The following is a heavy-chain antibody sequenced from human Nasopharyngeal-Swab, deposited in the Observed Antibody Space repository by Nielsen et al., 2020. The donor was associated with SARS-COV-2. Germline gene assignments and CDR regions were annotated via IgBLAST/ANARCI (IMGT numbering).Heavy chain of an antibody. Sequence: WIRQPPGKGLEWVANIKQDGSEKYYVDSVKGRFTISRDNAKNSLYLQMNSLRAADTAVYYCARIGPPYSNYAVDPWGQGTLVTVSS. CDR2: IKQDGSEK. J-gene: IGHJ5*02. V-gene: IGHV3-7*03. CDR3: ARIGPPYSNYAVDP. D-gene: IGHD4-11*01.